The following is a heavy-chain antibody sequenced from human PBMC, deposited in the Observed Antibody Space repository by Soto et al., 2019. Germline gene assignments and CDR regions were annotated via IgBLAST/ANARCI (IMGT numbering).Heavy chain of an antibody. CDR3: AVGYCSSTSCYGIDY. Sequence: PSETLSLTCTVSGGSISSYYWSWIRQPPGKGLEWIGYIYYSGGTNYNPSLKSRVTISVDTSKNQFSLKLSSVTAADTAVYYCAVGYCSSTSCYGIDYWGQGTLVTVSS. D-gene: IGHD2-2*01. J-gene: IGHJ4*02. CDR2: IYYSGGT. CDR1: GGSISSYY. V-gene: IGHV4-59*01.